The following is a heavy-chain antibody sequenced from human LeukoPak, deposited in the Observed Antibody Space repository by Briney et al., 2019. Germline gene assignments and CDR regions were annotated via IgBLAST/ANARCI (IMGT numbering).Heavy chain of an antibody. Sequence: SETLSLTCTVSGGSISSSSYYWGWIRQPPGKGLEWIGSIYYSGSTYYNPSLKSRVTISVDTSKNQFSLKLSPVTAADTAVYYCARLCWFGEFLNWFDPWGQGTLVTVSS. CDR2: IYYSGST. CDR1: GGSISSSSYY. D-gene: IGHD3-10*01. V-gene: IGHV4-39*01. J-gene: IGHJ5*02. CDR3: ARLCWFGEFLNWFDP.